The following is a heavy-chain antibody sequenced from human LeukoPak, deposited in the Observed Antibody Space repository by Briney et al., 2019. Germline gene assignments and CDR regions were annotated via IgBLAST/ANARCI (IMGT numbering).Heavy chain of an antibody. CDR2: IYYSGST. J-gene: IGHJ4*02. V-gene: IGHV4-59*01. D-gene: IGHD1-20*01. CDR3: ARDTHNWSY. CDR1: GGSISSYY. Sequence: PSETLSLTCTVSGGSISSYYWSWIRQPPGKGLEWIGYIYYSGSTNYNPSLKSRVTISVDTSKNQFSLKLSSATAADTAVYYCARDTHNWSYWGQGTLVTVSS.